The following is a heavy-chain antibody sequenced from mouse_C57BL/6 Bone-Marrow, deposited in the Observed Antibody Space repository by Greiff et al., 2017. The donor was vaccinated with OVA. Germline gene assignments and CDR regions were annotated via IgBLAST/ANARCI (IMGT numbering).Heavy chain of an antibody. CDR2: IYPGDGDT. V-gene: IGHV1-82*01. D-gene: IGHD2-3*01. Sequence: QVQLKQSGPELVKPGASVKISCKASGYAFSSSWMNWVKQRPGKGLEWIGRIYPGDGDTNYNGKFKGKATLTADKSSSTAYMQLSSLTSEDSAVYFCARPHGYSWFAYWGQGTLVAVSA. CDR3: ARPHGYSWFAY. CDR1: GYAFSSSW. J-gene: IGHJ3*01.